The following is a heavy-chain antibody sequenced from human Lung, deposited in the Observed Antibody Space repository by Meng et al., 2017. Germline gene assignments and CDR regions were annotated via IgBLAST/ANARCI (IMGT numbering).Heavy chain of an antibody. CDR1: GGSFSDYY. Sequence: HGQLQRGGASALQPSETLSLACVLSGGSFSDYYWSWIRQPPGKGLEWIGEINHSGSTNYNPSLESRATISVDTSQNNLSLKLSSVTAADSAVYYCARGPTTMAHDFDYWGQGTLVTVSS. CDR2: INHSGST. D-gene: IGHD4-11*01. CDR3: ARGPTTMAHDFDY. J-gene: IGHJ4*02. V-gene: IGHV4-34*01.